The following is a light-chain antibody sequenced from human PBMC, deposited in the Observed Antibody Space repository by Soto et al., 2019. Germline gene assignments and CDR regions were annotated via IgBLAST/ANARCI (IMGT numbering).Light chain of an antibody. CDR2: DVN. CDR3: SSYTSSSNLI. CDR1: SRDVGNYNY. J-gene: IGLJ2*01. Sequence: QSALTQPASVSGSLGQSITISCTGTSRDVGNYNYVSWYQHHTGRAPTLVIYDVNNRPAGISNRFSGSKSDNTASLIIFGLQAEDEADYYCSSYTSSSNLIFGGGTKVTVL. V-gene: IGLV2-14*03.